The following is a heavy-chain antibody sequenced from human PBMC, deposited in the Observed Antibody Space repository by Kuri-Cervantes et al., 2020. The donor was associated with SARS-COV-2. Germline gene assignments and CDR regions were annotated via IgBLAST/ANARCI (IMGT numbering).Heavy chain of an antibody. CDR2: INPNSGGT. Sequence: ASAKVSCKASGYTFTGYYMHWVRQAPGQGLEWMGWINPNSGGTNYAQKFQGRVTMTRDTSISTAYMELSRLRSDDTAVYYCAREGVVWFGGYFDYWGQGTLVTVSS. D-gene: IGHD3-10*01. CDR3: AREGVVWFGGYFDY. J-gene: IGHJ4*02. CDR1: GYTFTGYY. V-gene: IGHV1-2*02.